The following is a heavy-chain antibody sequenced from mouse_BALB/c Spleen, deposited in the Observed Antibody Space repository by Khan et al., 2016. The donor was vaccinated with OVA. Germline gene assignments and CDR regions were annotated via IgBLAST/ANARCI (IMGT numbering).Heavy chain of an antibody. CDR2: IRLKSNNYAT. CDR1: GFTFRNYW. CDR3: PLPPWFAY. V-gene: IGHV6-6*02. J-gene: IGHJ3*01. Sequence: EVKLEESGGGLVQPGGSMKLSCVASGFTFRNYWMNWVRQSPEKGLEWVAEIRLKSNNYATHYAESVKGRFTISRDDSKSSVYLQMNNLRAEDTGIYYCPLPPWFAYWGQGTLVTVSA.